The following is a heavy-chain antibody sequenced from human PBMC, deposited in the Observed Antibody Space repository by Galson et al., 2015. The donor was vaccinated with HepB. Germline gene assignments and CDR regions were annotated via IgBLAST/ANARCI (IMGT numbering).Heavy chain of an antibody. CDR3: ARHGDGGMIVGTTLVDYSYGMDVWGQGTTVTGASGSASAATLFPGVSCENSSGGYGGDAFDI. CDR2: IYPGDSDT. J-gene: IGHJ3*02. Sequence: QSGAEVKKPGESLKISCKGSGYSFTSYWIGWVRQMPGKGLEWMGIIYPGDSDTRYSPSFQGQVTISADKSISTAYLQWSSLKASDTAMYYCARHGDGGMIVGTTLVDYSYGMDVWGQGTTVTGASGSASAATLFPGVSCENSSGGYGGDAFDIWGQGTMVTVSS. D-gene: IGHD1-26*01. V-gene: IGHV5-51*01. CDR1: GYSFTSYW.